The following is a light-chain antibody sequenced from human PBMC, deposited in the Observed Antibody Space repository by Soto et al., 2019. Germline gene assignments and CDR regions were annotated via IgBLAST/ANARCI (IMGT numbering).Light chain of an antibody. J-gene: IGLJ2*01. CDR2: DVN. V-gene: IGLV2-14*01. CDR3: SSYTSSSTLV. CDR1: GSDVGDYNY. Sequence: QSALTQPASVSGSPGQSSTISCTGTGSDVGDYNYVSWYQQHPGKAPKLMIYDVNNRPSGVSNRFSGSKSGNTASLTISGLQAEDEADYYCSSYTSSSTLVFGGRTQLTVL.